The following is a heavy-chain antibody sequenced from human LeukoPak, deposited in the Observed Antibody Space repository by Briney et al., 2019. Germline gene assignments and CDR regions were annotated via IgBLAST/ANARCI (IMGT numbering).Heavy chain of an antibody. Sequence: GGSLRLSCAASGFTVSNNYMSWVRQAPGKGLEWVSVIYSGGSTYYTNSVKGRFTISRDTSKNTLYLQMNSLRAEDTAVYYCAAQGVFSHGGYWGQGTLVTVSS. CDR3: AAQGVFSHGGY. V-gene: IGHV3-53*01. CDR2: IYSGGST. J-gene: IGHJ4*02. D-gene: IGHD3-16*01. CDR1: GFTVSNNY.